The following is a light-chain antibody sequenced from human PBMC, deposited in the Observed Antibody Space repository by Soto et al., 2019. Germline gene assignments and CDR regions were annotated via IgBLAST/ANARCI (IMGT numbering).Light chain of an antibody. CDR2: GAS. J-gene: IGKJ1*01. CDR1: QSVNSNY. Sequence: EIVLTQSPGTLSLSPGERATLSCRASQSVNSNYLAWYQQKPGQGPRLLMYGASGRATGIPDRFSGSGSGTDFTLTISRLEPEDFAVYYCQQYDSSPRTFGQGTKVEIK. V-gene: IGKV3-20*01. CDR3: QQYDSSPRT.